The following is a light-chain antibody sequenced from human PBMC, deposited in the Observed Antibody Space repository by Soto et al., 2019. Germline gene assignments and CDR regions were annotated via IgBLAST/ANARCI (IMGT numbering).Light chain of an antibody. CDR2: KVS. CDR1: QSLVYSDGNTY. V-gene: IGKV2-30*01. J-gene: IGKJ1*01. Sequence: DVVMTQSPLSLPVTLGQPASISCRSSQSLVYSDGNTYLNWFQQRPGQAPRRLIHKVSNRDSGVPDRFSCSGSGTDFTLKISRVEAEDVGVYYCMKGTHWPRTFGQGTKVDIK. CDR3: MKGTHWPRT.